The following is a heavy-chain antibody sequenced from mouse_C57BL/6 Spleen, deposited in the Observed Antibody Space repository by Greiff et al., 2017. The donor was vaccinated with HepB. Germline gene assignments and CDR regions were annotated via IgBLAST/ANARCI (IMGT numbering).Heavy chain of an antibody. J-gene: IGHJ3*01. CDR3: ARSGYYGYDDWFAY. Sequence: QVQLQQPGAELVKPGASVKLSCKASGYTFTSYGISWVKQRTGQGLEWIGEIYPRSGNTYYNEKFKGKATLTADKSSSTAYMELRSLTSEDSAVYFCARSGYYGYDDWFAYWGQGTLVTVSA. CDR1: GYTFTSYG. CDR2: IYPRSGNT. D-gene: IGHD2-2*01. V-gene: IGHV1-81*01.